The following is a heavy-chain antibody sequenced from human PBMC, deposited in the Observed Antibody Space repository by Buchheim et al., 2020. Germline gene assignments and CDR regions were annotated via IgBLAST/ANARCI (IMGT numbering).Heavy chain of an antibody. CDR3: ARSEGYGDFPDY. J-gene: IGHJ4*02. CDR1: GYTFTSYD. CDR2: MNSNSGNT. Sequence: QVQLVQSGAEVKKPGASVQVSCKASGYTFTSYDINWVRQAPGQGLEWMGWMNSNSGNTGYAQKFKGRVTMTRNTSISTAYMELSSLRSDDTSLYYCARSEGYGDFPDYWGQGTL. V-gene: IGHV1-8*01. D-gene: IGHD4-17*01.